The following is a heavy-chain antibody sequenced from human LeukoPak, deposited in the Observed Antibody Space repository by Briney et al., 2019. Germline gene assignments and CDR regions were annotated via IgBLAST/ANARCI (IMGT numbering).Heavy chain of an antibody. CDR1: GDSVSSNSVT. Sequence: QTLSLTCAISGDSVSSNSVTWNWIRQSPSRGLEWLGRTYYRSTWYNDYAVSVRGRVTVNPDTSKNQFSLHLNSVTPEDTAVYYCARRLTQYDCFDPWGQGILVTVSS. J-gene: IGHJ5*02. CDR2: TYYRSTWYN. D-gene: IGHD2-2*01. V-gene: IGHV6-1*01. CDR3: ARRLTQYDCFDP.